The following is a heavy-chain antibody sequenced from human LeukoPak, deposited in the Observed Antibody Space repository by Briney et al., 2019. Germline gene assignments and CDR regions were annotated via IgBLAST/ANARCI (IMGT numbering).Heavy chain of an antibody. V-gene: IGHV3-66*01. Sequence: GGSLRLSCAASGFTVSSYYMTWVRQAPGKGLGWVSVMYSGGSTYYADSVKGRVAISRDNSQNTVFLQMNSVRVEDTAVYYCARSYSNHLCGMDVWGQGTAVTVSS. CDR2: MYSGGST. D-gene: IGHD4-11*01. CDR3: ARSYSNHLCGMDV. J-gene: IGHJ6*02. CDR1: GFTVSSYY.